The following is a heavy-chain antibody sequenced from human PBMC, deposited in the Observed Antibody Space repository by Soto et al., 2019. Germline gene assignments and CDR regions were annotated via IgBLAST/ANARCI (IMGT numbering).Heavy chain of an antibody. CDR3: TKYYGISYFDY. D-gene: IGHD3-10*01. CDR1: GFTFGDYA. V-gene: IGHV3-49*04. Sequence: PGGSLRLSCTASGFTFGDYAMSWVRQAPGKGLEWVGFIRSKAYGGTTEYAASVKGRFTISRDDSKSIAYLQMNSLETEDTAVYYCTKYYGISYFDYWGQGTLVTVSS. J-gene: IGHJ4*02. CDR2: IRSKAYGGTT.